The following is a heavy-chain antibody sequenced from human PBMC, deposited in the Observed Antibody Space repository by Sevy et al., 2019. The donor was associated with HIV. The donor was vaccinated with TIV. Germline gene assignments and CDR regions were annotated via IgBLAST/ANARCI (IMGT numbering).Heavy chain of an antibody. V-gene: IGHV4-59*12. CDR2: IYYTGST. Sequence: SETLSLTCTASGGSISAYYWSWLRQPPGKGLEYIGDIYYTGSTYYNPSLKSRVTISVDTSKNQFSLTLRPVTAVDTAVYYCARAPPVRSGDDSLNWLDPWGQGILVTVSS. CDR3: ARAPPVRSGDDSLNWLDP. J-gene: IGHJ5*02. D-gene: IGHD5-12*01. CDR1: GGSISAYY.